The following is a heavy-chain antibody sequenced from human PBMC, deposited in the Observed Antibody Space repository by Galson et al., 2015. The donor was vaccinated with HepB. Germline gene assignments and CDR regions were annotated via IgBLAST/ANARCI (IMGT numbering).Heavy chain of an antibody. V-gene: IGHV4-59*01. D-gene: IGHD2-15*01. CDR1: GGSIRSYY. CDR2: IYYSGST. J-gene: IGHJ3*02. Sequence: SETLSLTCTVSGGSIRSYYWSWIRQPPGKGLEWIGYIYYSGSTNYNPSLKSRVTMSVDTSKNQFSLKLSSMTAADTAVYYCASTTTELYCSDGSRYQVLGAFDIWGQGTAVAVSS. CDR3: ASTTTELYCSDGSRYQVLGAFDI.